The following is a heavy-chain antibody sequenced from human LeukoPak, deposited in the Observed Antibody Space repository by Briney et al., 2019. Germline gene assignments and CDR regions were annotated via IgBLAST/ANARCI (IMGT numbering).Heavy chain of an antibody. J-gene: IGHJ3*02. Sequence: SETLSLTCTVSGGSISSYYWSWIRQPPGKGLEWIAYVYYTGSANCNPSLKSRVTISVDTSKKQFSLNLTSVTAADTAVYYCARPRIAATFDGFDIWGQGTMVTVSS. D-gene: IGHD6-13*01. V-gene: IGHV4-59*08. CDR3: ARPRIAATFDGFDI. CDR1: GGSISSYY. CDR2: VYYTGSA.